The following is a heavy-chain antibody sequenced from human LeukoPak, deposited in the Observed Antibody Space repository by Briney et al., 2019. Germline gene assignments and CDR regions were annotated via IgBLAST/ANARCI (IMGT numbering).Heavy chain of an antibody. D-gene: IGHD3-3*02. J-gene: IGHJ4*02. Sequence: GGSLRLSCAASGFTFSSYSMNWVRQAPGKGLEWVSYISSSSSTIYYADSVKGRFTISRDNPRNTLYLQMHSLRVEDTAVYYCANKHFWGQGTLVTVSS. CDR1: GFTFSSYS. V-gene: IGHV3-48*01. CDR3: ANKHF. CDR2: ISSSSSTI.